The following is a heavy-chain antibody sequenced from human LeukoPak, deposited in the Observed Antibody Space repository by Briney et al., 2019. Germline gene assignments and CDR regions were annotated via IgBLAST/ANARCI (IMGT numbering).Heavy chain of an antibody. Sequence: GGSQRLSYAASGFTFDDYAMHWGRQAPGKGLEWVSLISGDGGSTYYADSVKGRFTISRDNSKNSLYLQMNSLRTEDTALYYCAKAARYNWNYGFFDYWGQGTLVTVSS. CDR3: AKAARYNWNYGFFDY. V-gene: IGHV3-43*02. CDR1: GFTFDDYA. CDR2: ISGDGGST. J-gene: IGHJ4*02. D-gene: IGHD1-7*01.